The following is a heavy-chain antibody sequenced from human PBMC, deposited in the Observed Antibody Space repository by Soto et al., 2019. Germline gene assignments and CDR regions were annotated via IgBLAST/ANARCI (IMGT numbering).Heavy chain of an antibody. V-gene: IGHV3-23*01. Sequence: EVNLLESGGDLVQPGGSLTPSCGASGFTFDNHAMSWVRQAPGKGLEWVSAISGHAVATYYADYVKGRFTSSRDNSNNLVYLHMNGLRAEDTGIYHCVKDAISMVRGTNNWFDPWGQGTLVTVSS. J-gene: IGHJ5*02. D-gene: IGHD3-10*01. CDR3: VKDAISMVRGTNNWFDP. CDR1: GFTFDNHA. CDR2: ISGHAVAT.